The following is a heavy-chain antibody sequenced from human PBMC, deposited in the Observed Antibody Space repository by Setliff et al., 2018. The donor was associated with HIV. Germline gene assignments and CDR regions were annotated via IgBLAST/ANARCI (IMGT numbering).Heavy chain of an antibody. D-gene: IGHD5-18*01. Sequence: ASVKVSCKASGYTFTAYVMHWVRQAPGQRLEWMGWINAGNGNTKYSQKFQGRVTMTRDTSISTAYMDLSSLRYEDTAVYYCAAGYSYELLSSYYFDYWGQGTLVTVSS. CDR1: GYTFTAYV. CDR2: INAGNGNT. CDR3: AAGYSYELLSSYYFDY. V-gene: IGHV1-3*01. J-gene: IGHJ4*02.